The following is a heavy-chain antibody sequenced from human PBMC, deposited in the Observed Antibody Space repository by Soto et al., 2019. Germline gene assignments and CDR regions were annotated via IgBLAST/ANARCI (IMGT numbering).Heavy chain of an antibody. Sequence: VEVSCKASGFTFTSSAVQWVRQARGQRLEWIGWIVVGSGNTNYAQKFQERVTITRDMSTSTAYMELRNLKSDDTAVYSCAIQDGGVVYWGQGTLVTVSS. D-gene: IGHD3-16*01. CDR1: GFTFTSSA. CDR3: AIQDGGVVY. V-gene: IGHV1-58*01. J-gene: IGHJ4*02. CDR2: IVVGSGNT.